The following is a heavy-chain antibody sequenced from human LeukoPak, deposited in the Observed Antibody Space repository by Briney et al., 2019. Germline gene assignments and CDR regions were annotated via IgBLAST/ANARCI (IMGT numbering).Heavy chain of an antibody. V-gene: IGHV1-8*01. CDR2: MNPNSGNT. D-gene: IGHD3-9*01. J-gene: IGHJ6*03. CDR1: GYTFTSYD. CDR3: ARGVSSVLRYFDWFGENYYYYMDV. Sequence: ASVKVSCKASGYTFTSYDINWVRQATGQGLEWMGWMNPNSGNTGYAQKFQGRVTMTRNTSISTAYMELSSLRSEDTAVYYCARGVSSVLRYFDWFGENYYYYMDVWGKGTTVTISS.